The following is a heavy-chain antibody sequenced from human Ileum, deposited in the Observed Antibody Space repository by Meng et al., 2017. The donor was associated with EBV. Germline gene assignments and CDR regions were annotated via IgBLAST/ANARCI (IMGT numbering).Heavy chain of an antibody. V-gene: IGHV4-61*01. J-gene: IGHJ4*02. CDR2: MSYSGST. CDR3: AGDPHSGSPH. CDR1: GGSGSSAHSF. Sequence: VPLLGSGPGLLKPSGSLSLACTVSGGSGSSAHSFWTWIRQPPGKGLEWIGYMSYSGSTNYSPPLESRVTISVDTSKNQFSLKLSSVTAADTAVYYCAGDPHSGSPHWGQGTLVTVSS. D-gene: IGHD1-26*01.